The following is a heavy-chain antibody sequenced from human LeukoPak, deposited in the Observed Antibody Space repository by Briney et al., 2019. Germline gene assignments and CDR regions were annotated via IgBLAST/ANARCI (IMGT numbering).Heavy chain of an antibody. CDR1: GGSVSGYY. CDR3: ARIHRYCSGGACYVLDN. Sequence: SETLSLTCTVSGGSVSGYYWGWIRPPPGRGLEWIGYVYYSGSTNYNPSFKSRITISVDTSRNQFSLQLSSVTATDTAVYYCARIHRYCSGGACYVLDNWGQGTLVAVSS. V-gene: IGHV4-59*02. CDR2: VYYSGST. D-gene: IGHD2-15*01. J-gene: IGHJ4*02.